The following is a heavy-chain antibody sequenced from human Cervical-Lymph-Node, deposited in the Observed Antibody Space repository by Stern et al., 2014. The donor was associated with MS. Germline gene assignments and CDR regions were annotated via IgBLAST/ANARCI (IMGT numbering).Heavy chain of an antibody. CDR3: ARPRRPYFFRGNHHYYGMDV. D-gene: IGHD2/OR15-2a*01. J-gene: IGHJ6*02. V-gene: IGHV3-30*03. CDR1: GFTFSSYG. Sequence: VQLVESGGGVAQPGRSLRLSCAASGFTFSSYGMHWVRQAPGKGLEWGTLISYDGSNEYYADSVKGRFTISRDNSKNTVYLQMNSLRPEDTAVYYCARPRRPYFFRGNHHYYGMDVWGQGTRVSVSS. CDR2: ISYDGSNE.